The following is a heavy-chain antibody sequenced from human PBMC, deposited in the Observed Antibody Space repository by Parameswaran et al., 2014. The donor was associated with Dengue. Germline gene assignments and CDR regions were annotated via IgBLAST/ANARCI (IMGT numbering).Heavy chain of an antibody. V-gene: IGHV1-3*01. J-gene: IGHJ6*03. Sequence: VRQAPGQRLEWMGWINAGNGNTKYSQKFQGRVTITRDTSASTAYMELSSLRSEDTAVYYCARDGNVLRFLEWPYYYYYMDVWGKGTTVTVSS. CDR3: ARDGNVLRFLEWPYYYYYMDV. CDR2: INAGNGNT. D-gene: IGHD3-3*01.